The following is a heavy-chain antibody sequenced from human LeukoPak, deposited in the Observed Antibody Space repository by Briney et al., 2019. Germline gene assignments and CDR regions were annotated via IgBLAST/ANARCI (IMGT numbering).Heavy chain of an antibody. CDR2: INHSGST. V-gene: IGHV4-34*01. J-gene: IGHJ5*02. D-gene: IGHD5-18*01. CDR3: ARILYSYGPYPFDP. CDR1: GGSFSGYY. Sequence: SETLSLACAVYGGSFSGYYRSWIRQPPGKGLEWIGEINHSGSTNYNPSLKSRVTISVDTSKNQFSLKLSSVTAADTAVYYCARILYSYGPYPFDPWGQGTLVTVSS.